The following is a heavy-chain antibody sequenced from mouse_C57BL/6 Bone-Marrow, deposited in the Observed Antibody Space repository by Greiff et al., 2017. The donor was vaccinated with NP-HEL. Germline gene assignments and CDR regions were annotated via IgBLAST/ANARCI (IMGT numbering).Heavy chain of an antibody. CDR1: GFNIKDDY. CDR3: TTPSYSNYFVYAMDY. V-gene: IGHV14-4*01. Sequence: VQLQQSGAELVRPGASVKLSCTASGFNIKDDYMHLVKQRPEQGLEWIGWIDPENGDTEYASKFQGKATITADTSSNTAYLQLSSLTSEDTAVYYGTTPSYSNYFVYAMDYWGQGTSVTVSA. J-gene: IGHJ4*01. D-gene: IGHD2-5*01. CDR2: IDPENGDT.